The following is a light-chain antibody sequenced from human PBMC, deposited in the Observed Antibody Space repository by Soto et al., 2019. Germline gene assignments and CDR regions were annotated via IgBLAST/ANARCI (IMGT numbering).Light chain of an antibody. CDR2: DAS. CDR1: QSVSSY. Sequence: IAWTQSPATLSLSPGKRATLSCRASQSVSSYLARYQQKPGQAPRLLIYDASNRATGIPARFSGIGSGTDFTLTISSLEPEDFAVYYCQQRSNWPTITFGQGTRLEIK. V-gene: IGKV3-11*01. J-gene: IGKJ5*01. CDR3: QQRSNWPTIT.